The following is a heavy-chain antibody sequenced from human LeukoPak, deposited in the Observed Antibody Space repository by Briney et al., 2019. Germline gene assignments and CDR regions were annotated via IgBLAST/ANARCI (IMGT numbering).Heavy chain of an antibody. V-gene: IGHV5-51*01. J-gene: IGHJ4*02. CDR1: GYNFTTYW. CDR3: ARGHYFDY. Sequence: GESLKISCKGSGYNFTTYWIGWVRQMPGKGLEWMGIIYPGDSDTRYNPSFQGQVTISADKSITTAYLQWSTLKASDTAMYYCARGHYFDYWGQGTLVTVSS. CDR2: IYPGDSDT.